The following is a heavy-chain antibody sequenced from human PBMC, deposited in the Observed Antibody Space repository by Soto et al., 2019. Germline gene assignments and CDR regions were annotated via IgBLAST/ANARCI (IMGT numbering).Heavy chain of an antibody. Sequence: SETLSLTCTVSGGSISSYYWSWIRQPPGKGLEWIGYIYYSGSTNYNPSLKSRVTISVDTSKNQFSLKLSSVAAADTAVYYCARHTVGVYFQHWGQGTLVTVSS. J-gene: IGHJ1*01. V-gene: IGHV4-59*08. CDR3: ARHTVGVYFQH. D-gene: IGHD2-15*01. CDR1: GGSISSYY. CDR2: IYYSGST.